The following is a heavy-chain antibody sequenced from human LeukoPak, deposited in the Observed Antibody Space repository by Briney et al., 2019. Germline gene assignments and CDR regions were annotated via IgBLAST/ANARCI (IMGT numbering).Heavy chain of an antibody. V-gene: IGHV4-39*07. J-gene: IGHJ6*02. CDR1: GGSISSGDYY. Sequence: PSETLSLTCTVSGGSISSGDYYWSWIRQPPGKGLEWIGEINHSGSTNYNPSLKSRVTISVDTSKNQFSLKLSSVTAADTAVYYCASRSYGETNYYYGMDVWGQGTTVTVSS. D-gene: IGHD4-17*01. CDR2: INHSGST. CDR3: ASRSYGETNYYYGMDV.